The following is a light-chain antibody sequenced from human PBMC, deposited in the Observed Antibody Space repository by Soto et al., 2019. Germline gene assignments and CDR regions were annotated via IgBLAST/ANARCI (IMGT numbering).Light chain of an antibody. Sequence: SYELTQPPSVSVATRQTARIPCGGNNIGSKSAHWYQQKPGQAPVLVVYDDSDRPSGIPERFSGSNSGNMATLTISRVGAGDEADYYCQVWDSSRGVFGGGTKLTVL. CDR3: QVWDSSRGV. CDR1: NIGSKS. J-gene: IGLJ3*02. CDR2: DDS. V-gene: IGLV3-21*02.